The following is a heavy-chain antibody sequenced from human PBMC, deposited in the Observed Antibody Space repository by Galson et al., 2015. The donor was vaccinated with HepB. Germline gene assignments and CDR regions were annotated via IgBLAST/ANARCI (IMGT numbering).Heavy chain of an antibody. J-gene: IGHJ1*01. CDR3: AKDEGRFGELEYSQH. CDR2: ISGSGGST. Sequence: SLRLSCAASGFTFSSYAMSWVRQAPGKGLEWVSAISGSGGSTYYADSVKGRFTISRDNSKNTLYLQMNSLRAEDTAVYYCAKDEGRFGELEYSQHWGQGTLVTVSS. D-gene: IGHD3-10*01. V-gene: IGHV3-23*01. CDR1: GFTFSSYA.